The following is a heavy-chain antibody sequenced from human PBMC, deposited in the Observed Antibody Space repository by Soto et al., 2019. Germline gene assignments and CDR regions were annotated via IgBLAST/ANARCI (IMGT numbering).Heavy chain of an antibody. CDR2: IDPSDSYT. J-gene: IGHJ6*02. V-gene: IGHV5-10-1*01. D-gene: IGHD7-27*01. CDR1: GYSFTSYW. Sequence: GESLKISCKGSGYSFTSYWISWVRQMPGKGLEWMGRIDPSDSYTNYSPSFQGHVTISADKSISTAYLQWSSLKASDTAMYYCARPETGKLSIDGMDVWGQGTTVTVSS. CDR3: ARPETGKLSIDGMDV.